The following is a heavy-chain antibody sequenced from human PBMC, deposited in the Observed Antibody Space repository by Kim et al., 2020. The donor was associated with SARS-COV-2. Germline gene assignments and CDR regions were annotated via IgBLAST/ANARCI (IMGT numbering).Heavy chain of an antibody. CDR1: GFTFSSYA. CDR2: ISGSGGST. J-gene: IGHJ4*02. Sequence: GGSLRLSCAASGFTFSSYAMSWVRQAPGKGLEWVSAISGSGGSTYYADSVKGRFTISRDNSKNTLYLQMNSLRAEDTAVYYCASLTDYYYDSSGPLGYWGQGTLVTVSS. CDR3: ASLTDYYYDSSGPLGY. D-gene: IGHD3-22*01. V-gene: IGHV3-23*01.